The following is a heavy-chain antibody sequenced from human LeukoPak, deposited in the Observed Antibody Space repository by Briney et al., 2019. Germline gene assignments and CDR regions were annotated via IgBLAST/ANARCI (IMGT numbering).Heavy chain of an antibody. CDR3: ARDPVCGRKSTSCYKGTFDY. CDR2: ISAYNGNT. CDR1: GYTFTSYG. Sequence: ASVKVSCKASGYTFTSYGISWVRQAPGQGLEWMGWISAYNGNTNYAQKLQGRVTMTTDTSTSTAYMELRSLRSDDTAVYYCARDPVCGRKSTSCYKGTFDYWGRGTLVTVSS. J-gene: IGHJ4*02. D-gene: IGHD2-2*02. V-gene: IGHV1-18*01.